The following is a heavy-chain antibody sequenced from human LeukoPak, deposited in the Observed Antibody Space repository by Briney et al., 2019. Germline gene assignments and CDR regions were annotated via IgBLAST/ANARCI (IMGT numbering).Heavy chain of an antibody. Sequence: SETLSLTCTVSGYSISSGYYWGWIRPPPGKGLEWIGIIYHSGSTYYNPSLKSRVTISVDTSKNQFSLKLSSVTAADTAVYYCARVRLGANRSYMDVWGKGTTVTVSS. J-gene: IGHJ6*03. CDR2: IYHSGST. V-gene: IGHV4-38-2*02. D-gene: IGHD1-26*01. CDR3: ARVRLGANRSYMDV. CDR1: GYSISSGYY.